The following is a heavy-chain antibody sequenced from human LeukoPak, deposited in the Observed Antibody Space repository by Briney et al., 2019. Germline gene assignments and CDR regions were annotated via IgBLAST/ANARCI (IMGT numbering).Heavy chain of an antibody. CDR3: AKDLAVAGPFGFDY. CDR2: ISYDGSNK. J-gene: IGHJ4*02. CDR1: GFTFSSYG. V-gene: IGHV3-30*18. D-gene: IGHD6-19*01. Sequence: GGSLRLSCAASGFTFSSYGMHWVRQAPGKGLEWVAVISYDGSNKYYADSVKGRFTISRDNSKNTLYLQMNSLRAEDTAVYYCAKDLAVAGPFGFDYWGQGTLVTVSS.